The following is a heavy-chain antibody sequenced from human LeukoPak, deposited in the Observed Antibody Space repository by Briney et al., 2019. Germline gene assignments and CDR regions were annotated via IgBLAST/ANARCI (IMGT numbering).Heavy chain of an antibody. V-gene: IGHV4-31*03. CDR3: ARDPGGDPVRIDY. CDR2: IYYSGST. D-gene: IGHD3-16*01. J-gene: IGHJ4*02. CDR1: GGSISSGGYY. Sequence: SETLSLTCTVSGGSISSGGYYWSWIRQHPGKGLEWIGYIYYSGSTYYNPSLKSRVTISVDTSKNQFSLKLSSVTAADTAMYYCARDPGGDPVRIDYWGQGTLVTVSS.